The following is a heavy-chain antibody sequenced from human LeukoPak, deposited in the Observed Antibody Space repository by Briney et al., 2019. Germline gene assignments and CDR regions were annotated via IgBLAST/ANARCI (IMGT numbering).Heavy chain of an antibody. J-gene: IGHJ4*02. V-gene: IGHV3-7*01. CDR1: GFTFSSCW. CDR3: VRIWSNSYYDY. Sequence: PGGSLRLSCAASGFTFSSCWISWVRQAPGKGLEWVANINQDGSAKPYVDSVKGRFTISRDNAKNSLFLQMDSLRAEDTAVYYCVRIWSNSYYDYWGQGTLVTVSS. D-gene: IGHD4-11*01. CDR2: INQDGSAK.